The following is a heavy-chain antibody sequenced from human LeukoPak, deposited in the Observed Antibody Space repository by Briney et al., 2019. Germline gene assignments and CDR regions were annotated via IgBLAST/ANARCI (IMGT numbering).Heavy chain of an antibody. J-gene: IGHJ4*02. CDR3: ITPLPYSAQ. Sequence: GGSLRLSCAASGITFSSNYMSWVRQAPGKGLEWVSVIYSGGSTYYADSVKGRFTISRDSSMNTLYLQMNSLTAEDTAVYYCITPLPYSAQGGQGTLVTVSS. V-gene: IGHV3-53*01. CDR2: IYSGGST. D-gene: IGHD2-21*01. CDR1: GITFSSNY.